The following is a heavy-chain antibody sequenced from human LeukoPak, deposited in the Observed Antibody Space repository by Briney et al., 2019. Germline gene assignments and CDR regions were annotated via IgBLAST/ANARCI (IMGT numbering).Heavy chain of an antibody. D-gene: IGHD3-22*01. CDR2: ISYDGTIK. Sequence: GGSLRLSWAASGFTFSSFALHWVRQAPGKGLEWVAVISYDGTIKDYADSVQGRFTICRDISKNTLYLQMHSLRAEDTAVYYCAKRLGYYDSSEGYFDYWRQGTMVTVSS. V-gene: IGHV3-30-3*02. CDR1: GFTFSSFA. J-gene: IGHJ4*02. CDR3: AKRLGYYDSSEGYFDY.